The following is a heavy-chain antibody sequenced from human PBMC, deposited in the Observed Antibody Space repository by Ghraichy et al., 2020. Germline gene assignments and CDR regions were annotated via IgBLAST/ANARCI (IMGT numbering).Heavy chain of an antibody. Sequence: LSLTCAASGFTFSSYGMHWVRQAPGKGLEWVAVIWYDGSNKYYADSVKGRFTISRDNSKNTLYLQMNSLRAEDTAVYYCARSPDTYYYDSSGYFDYWGQGTLVTVSS. D-gene: IGHD3-22*01. V-gene: IGHV3-33*01. CDR1: GFTFSSYG. CDR3: ARSPDTYYYDSSGYFDY. J-gene: IGHJ4*02. CDR2: IWYDGSNK.